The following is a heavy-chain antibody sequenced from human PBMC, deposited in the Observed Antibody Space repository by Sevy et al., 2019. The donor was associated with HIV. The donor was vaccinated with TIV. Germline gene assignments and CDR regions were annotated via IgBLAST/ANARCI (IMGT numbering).Heavy chain of an antibody. CDR2: ISQTYDGSKK. V-gene: IGHV3-30-3*01. CDR1: GFTFGSYT. J-gene: IGHJ4*02. D-gene: IGHD3-22*01. CDR3: ARDNSGYFFFDY. Sequence: GGSLRLSCAASGFTFGSYTLHWVRQAPGKGLEWVALISQTYDGSKKYYIDSVQGRFTISRDNSKNTLYLQMDSLRPEGKAVYYCARDNSGYFFFDYWGQGTLVTVSS.